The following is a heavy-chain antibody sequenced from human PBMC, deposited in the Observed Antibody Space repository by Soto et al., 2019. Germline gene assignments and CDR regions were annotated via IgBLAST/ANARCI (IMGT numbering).Heavy chain of an antibody. CDR3: ARRGSSGYYGY. Sequence: SETLSLTCTVSGGSISSYYWSWIRQPPGKGLEWIGYIYYSGSTNYNPSLKSRVTISVDTSKNQFSLKLSSVTAADTAVYYCARRGSSGYYGYWGQGTLVTSPQ. D-gene: IGHD3-22*01. CDR2: IYYSGST. J-gene: IGHJ4*02. V-gene: IGHV4-59*01. CDR1: GGSISSYY.